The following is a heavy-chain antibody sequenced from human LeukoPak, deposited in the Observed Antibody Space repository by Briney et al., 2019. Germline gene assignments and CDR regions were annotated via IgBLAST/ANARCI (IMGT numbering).Heavy chain of an antibody. V-gene: IGHV4-59*01. J-gene: IGHJ4*02. Sequence: PSETLSLTCTVSGGSISSYYWSWIRQPPGKGLEWIGYIYYSGSTNYNPSLKSRVTISVDTSKNQFSLKLSSVTAADTAVYYCARANFYDFWSGWDYFDYWGQGTLVTVSS. CDR1: GGSISSYY. CDR3: ARANFYDFWSGWDYFDY. CDR2: IYYSGST. D-gene: IGHD3-3*01.